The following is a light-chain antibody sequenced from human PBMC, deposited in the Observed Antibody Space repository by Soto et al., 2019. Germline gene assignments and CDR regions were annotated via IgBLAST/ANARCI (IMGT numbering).Light chain of an antibody. J-gene: IGKJ1*01. CDR2: AAS. CDR3: QQSYSLPRT. CDR1: QSIASS. Sequence: DIQMTQSPSSLSPSVGDRVTISCRESQSIASSLHWYQQKSGKAPKLLISAASNLQSGVPSRFSGSGSGTDFTLTISSLQPEDFATYYCQQSYSLPRTFGQGTKVDIK. V-gene: IGKV1-39*01.